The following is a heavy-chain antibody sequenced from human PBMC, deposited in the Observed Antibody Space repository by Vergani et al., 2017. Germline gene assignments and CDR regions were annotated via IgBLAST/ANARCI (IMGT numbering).Heavy chain of an antibody. Sequence: QVQLVQSGSELKKPGASVKVSCKASGYTFTSYAMNWVRQAPGQGLEWMGRIIPIFGTANYAQKFQGRVTITADESTSTAYMELSSLRSEDTAVYYCASEGSGWENYFDYWGQGTLVTVSS. CDR3: ASEGSGWENYFDY. V-gene: IGHV1-69*18. D-gene: IGHD1-26*01. CDR1: GYTFTSYA. J-gene: IGHJ4*02. CDR2: IIPIFGTA.